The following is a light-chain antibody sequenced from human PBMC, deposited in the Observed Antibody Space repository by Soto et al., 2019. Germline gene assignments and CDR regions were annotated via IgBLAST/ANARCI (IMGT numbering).Light chain of an antibody. J-gene: IGKJ4*01. CDR3: QQYGSAPRT. Sequence: IVVTRSASKMTLSPGARATLSCSASHRVISNQLAWYQQKPGQAPSLLIFAASSRPTGVPDRFTGSGSGTDFTLTISRLQPEDFAVYYCQQYGSAPRTFGRGTKVDIK. CDR2: AAS. V-gene: IGKV3-20*01. CDR1: HRVISNQ.